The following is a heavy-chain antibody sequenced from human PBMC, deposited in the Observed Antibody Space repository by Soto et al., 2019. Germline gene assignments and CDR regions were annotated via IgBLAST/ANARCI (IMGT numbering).Heavy chain of an antibody. CDR1: GASLTSRDYY. V-gene: IGHV4-31*03. CDR3: ARGLGYDSNGRFLAAFDI. J-gene: IGHJ3*02. Sequence: QVQLQASGPGLAKPSQTVSLTCTVSGASLTSRDYYWTWIRQVPGKDLEWIGYIFHTGTTFYTPSLKSRVLMSIDTSENYFSLNLNSVTAAYTAVYYCARGLGYDSNGRFLAAFDIWGHGTLVTVSA. D-gene: IGHD3-22*01. CDR2: IFHTGTT.